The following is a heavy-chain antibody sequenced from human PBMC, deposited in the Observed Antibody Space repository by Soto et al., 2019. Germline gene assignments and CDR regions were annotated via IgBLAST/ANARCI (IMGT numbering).Heavy chain of an antibody. J-gene: IGHJ3*02. CDR3: ARGQVRAAFDI. D-gene: IGHD3-22*01. Sequence: EASVKVSCKASGYTFTSYAMHWVRQAPGQRLEWMGWINAGNGNTKYSQKFQGRVAITRDTSASTAYMELSSLRSEDTAVYYCARGQVRAAFDIWGQGTMVTVSS. CDR1: GYTFTSYA. CDR2: INAGNGNT. V-gene: IGHV1-3*01.